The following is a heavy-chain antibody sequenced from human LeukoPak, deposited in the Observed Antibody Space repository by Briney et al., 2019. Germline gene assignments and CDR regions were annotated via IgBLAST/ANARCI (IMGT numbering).Heavy chain of an antibody. CDR3: AKVPYDRTGYYYFDY. CDR2: ISYDGSNK. D-gene: IGHD3-22*01. CDR1: GFTFSSYA. Sequence: GSLRLSCAASGFTFSSYAMHWVRQAPGKGLEWVAVISYDGSNKYYADSVKGRFTISRDNSKNTLYLQMNSLRAEDTAVYYCAKVPYDRTGYYYFDYWGQGTLVTVSS. V-gene: IGHV3-30-3*01. J-gene: IGHJ4*02.